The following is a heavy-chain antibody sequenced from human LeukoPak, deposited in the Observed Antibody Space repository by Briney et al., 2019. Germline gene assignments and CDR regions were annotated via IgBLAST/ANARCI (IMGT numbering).Heavy chain of an antibody. J-gene: IGHJ6*03. CDR2: IYYSGST. V-gene: IGHV4-39*01. CDR3: ATQIGYYYYYMDV. Sequence: PSETLSLTCTVSGDSISSSSYYWGWIRQPPGKGLEWIGSIYYSGSTYYNPSLKSRVTISVDTSKNQFSLKVGSVTAADTAVFYCATQIGYYYYYMDVWGKGTTVTISS. CDR1: GDSISSSSYY.